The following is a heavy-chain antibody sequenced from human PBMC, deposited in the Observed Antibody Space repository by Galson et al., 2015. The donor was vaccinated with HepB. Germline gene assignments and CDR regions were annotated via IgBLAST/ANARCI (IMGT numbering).Heavy chain of an antibody. CDR1: GDSVSSYSAA. Sequence: CAISGDSVSSYSAAWHWIRQSPSRGLEWLGRTYYRSTWYNDYAVSVKSRMTINSDTSKNQFSLQVNSVTPEDAAIYYCTRGHPGDEGFGIWGPGTMVIVSS. J-gene: IGHJ3*02. V-gene: IGHV6-1*01. CDR2: TYYRSTWYN. D-gene: IGHD3-16*01. CDR3: TRGHPGDEGFGI.